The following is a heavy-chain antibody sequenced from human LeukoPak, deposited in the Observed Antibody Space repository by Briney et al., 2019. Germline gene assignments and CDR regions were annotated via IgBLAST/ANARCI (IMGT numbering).Heavy chain of an antibody. Sequence: PGGSLRLSCAASGFTFSSYGMSWVRQAPGKGLEWVSAISGSGGSTYYADSVKGRFTISRDNSKNTLYLQMNSPRAEDTAVYYCAKGKVERWLSNWGQGTLVTVSS. D-gene: IGHD3-22*01. CDR3: AKGKVERWLSN. V-gene: IGHV3-23*01. CDR1: GFTFSSYG. CDR2: ISGSGGST. J-gene: IGHJ4*02.